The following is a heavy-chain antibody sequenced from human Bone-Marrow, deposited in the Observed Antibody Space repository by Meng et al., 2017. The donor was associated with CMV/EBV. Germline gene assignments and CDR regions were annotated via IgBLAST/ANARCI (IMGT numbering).Heavy chain of an antibody. CDR1: GYY. CDR2: INHSGRT. J-gene: IGHJ4*02. V-gene: IGHV4-34*01. D-gene: IGHD3-22*01. CDR3: ARGRAAFFTMIVVVSSDYFDY. Sequence: GYYWSWIRQPPGKGLEWIGEINHSGRTNYNPSLKSRVTISVDTSKNQFSLKLSSVTAADTAVYYCARGRAAFFTMIVVVSSDYFDYWGQGTLVTVSS.